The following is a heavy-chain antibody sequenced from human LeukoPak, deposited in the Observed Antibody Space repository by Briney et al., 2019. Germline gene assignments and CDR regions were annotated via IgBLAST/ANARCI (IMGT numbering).Heavy chain of an antibody. V-gene: IGHV3-66*02. J-gene: IGHJ4*02. CDR3: ARGGATPATTSYYFDY. Sequence: GEPLRLSCAASGFTVSSNYMNWVRRAPGKGLEWVSVLFGGGTAFYADSVKGRFTVSRDNSKNTLYLQMNSLRGEDTAVYYCARGGATPATTSYYFDYWGQGTLVSVSS. D-gene: IGHD3-16*01. CDR1: GFTVSSNY. CDR2: LFGGGTA.